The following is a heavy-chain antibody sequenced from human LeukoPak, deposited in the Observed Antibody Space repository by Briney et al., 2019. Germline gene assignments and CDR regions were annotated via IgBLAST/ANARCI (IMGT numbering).Heavy chain of an antibody. CDR3: ARLREIPVFGVVTKSTSYFDY. Sequence: PGRTLRLSCAASGFTFTTYGLNWVRQAPGKGLEWVSGISPNGDRTYYADSVKGRFTISRDNSKNMVYLQMNSLRAEDTAVYYCARLREIPVFGVVTKSTSYFDYWGQGTLVTVSS. V-gene: IGHV3-23*01. J-gene: IGHJ4*02. D-gene: IGHD3-3*01. CDR2: ISPNGDRT. CDR1: GFTFTTYG.